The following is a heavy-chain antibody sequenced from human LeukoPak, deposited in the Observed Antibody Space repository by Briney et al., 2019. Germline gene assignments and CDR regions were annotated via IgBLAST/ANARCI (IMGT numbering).Heavy chain of an antibody. CDR2: IYYSGST. Sequence: TSETLSLTCTVSGGSVSNSLYYWSWIRQPPGKGLEWIGYIYYSGSTNYNPSLKSRVTISVDTSKNQFSLKLSSVTAADTAVYYCARQPSRNWFDPWGQGTLVTVSS. D-gene: IGHD1-14*01. CDR3: ARQPSRNWFDP. CDR1: GGSVSNSLYY. J-gene: IGHJ5*02. V-gene: IGHV4-61*01.